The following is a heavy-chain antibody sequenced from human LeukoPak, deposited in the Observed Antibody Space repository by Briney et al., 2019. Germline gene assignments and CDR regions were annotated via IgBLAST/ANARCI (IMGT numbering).Heavy chain of an antibody. D-gene: IGHD1-1*01. J-gene: IGHJ5*02. Sequence: SETLSLTCAVYGGSFSGYYWSWIRQPPGKGLEWIGEINYSGSTNYNPSLKSRVTISVDTSKNQFSLKLSSVTAADTAVYYCARGQLTNWFDPWGQGTLVTVSS. CDR3: ARGQLTNWFDP. V-gene: IGHV4-34*01. CDR1: GGSFSGYY. CDR2: INYSGST.